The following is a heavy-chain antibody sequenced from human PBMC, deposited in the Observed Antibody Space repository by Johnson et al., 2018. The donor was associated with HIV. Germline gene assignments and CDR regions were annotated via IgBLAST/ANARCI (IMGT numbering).Heavy chain of an antibody. Sequence: VQLVESGGGVVRPGGSLRLSCAASGFTFSSYTMSWVSQAPGKGLEWVSRIRGSGGSIFYADSVKGRFTISRDNSKNTLYLQMNSLRDDDTAVYHCARGHSDLVTASDIWGHGTMVTVSS. CDR1: GFTFSSYT. CDR3: ARGHSDLVTASDI. J-gene: IGHJ3*02. CDR2: IRGSGGSI. V-gene: IGHV3-23*04. D-gene: IGHD2-21*02.